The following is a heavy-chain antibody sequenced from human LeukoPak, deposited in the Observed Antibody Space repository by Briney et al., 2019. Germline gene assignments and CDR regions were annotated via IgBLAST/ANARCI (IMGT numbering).Heavy chain of an antibody. J-gene: IGHJ6*03. CDR1: GYSFTSYW. Sequence: GESLKIYCKGSGYSFTSYWIGWVRQMPGKGLEWMGIIYPGDSDTRYSPSFQGQVTISADKSISTAYLQWSSLKASDTAMYYCARLNGYNPYYYYYMDVWGKGTTVTVSS. D-gene: IGHD5-24*01. V-gene: IGHV5-51*01. CDR3: ARLNGYNPYYYYYMDV. CDR2: IYPGDSDT.